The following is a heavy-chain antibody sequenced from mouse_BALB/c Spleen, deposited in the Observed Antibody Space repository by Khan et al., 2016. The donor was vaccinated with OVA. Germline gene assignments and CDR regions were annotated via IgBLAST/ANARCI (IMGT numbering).Heavy chain of an antibody. CDR3: ARGGYGGAFAY. Sequence: QVQLQQPGPELVRPGASVKMSCKASGYTFTSFWMHWVKQRPGQGLDWIGMIDPSNGETRLNQKFKDKATLNVDQSSNTAYMQLSSLTSEDSAVYYCARGGYGGAFAYWGQGTLVTVSA. D-gene: IGHD1-1*01. CDR1: GYTFTSFW. CDR2: IDPSNGET. V-gene: IGHV1S127*01. J-gene: IGHJ3*01.